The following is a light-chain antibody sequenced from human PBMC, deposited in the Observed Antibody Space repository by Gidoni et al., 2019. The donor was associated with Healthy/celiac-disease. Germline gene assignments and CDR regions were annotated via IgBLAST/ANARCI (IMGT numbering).Light chain of an antibody. Sequence: DIQMNQSPSSLSASVGDRVTITCRASQSISSYFNWYQQKPGKAPKLLIYAASSLQSGVPSRFSGSGSGTDFTLTISSLQPEDFATYYCQQSYSTPRTFGQGTKVEIK. J-gene: IGKJ1*01. V-gene: IGKV1-39*01. CDR1: QSISSY. CDR3: QQSYSTPRT. CDR2: AAS.